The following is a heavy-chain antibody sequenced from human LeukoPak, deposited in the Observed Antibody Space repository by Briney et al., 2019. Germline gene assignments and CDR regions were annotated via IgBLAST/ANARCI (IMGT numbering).Heavy chain of an antibody. Sequence: SETLSLTCTVSGGSISSYYWSWIRQPPGKGLEWVASIQYDGSNDYYPSLKSRVTISLNTSKKQIFLKLKSVTAADTAMYYCARQITTSGDPLDYWGQGTLLVVSS. CDR3: ARQITTSGDPLDY. V-gene: IGHV4-59*08. J-gene: IGHJ4*02. D-gene: IGHD7-27*01. CDR1: GGSISSYY. CDR2: IQYDGSN.